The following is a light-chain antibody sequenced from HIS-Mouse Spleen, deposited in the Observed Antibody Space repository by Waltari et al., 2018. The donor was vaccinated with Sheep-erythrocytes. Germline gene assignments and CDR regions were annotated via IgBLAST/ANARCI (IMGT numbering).Light chain of an antibody. J-gene: IGLJ1*01. CDR3: CSYAGSYNHV. Sequence: QSALTQPASVSGSPGQSITISCTGTSSDVGSYNLFSWYQQHPGKAPKLMIYDVRKRPSGVPDRFSGSKSGNTASLTISGLQAEDEADYYCCSYAGSYNHVFATGTKVTVL. CDR1: SSDVGSYNL. V-gene: IGLV2-23*02. CDR2: DVR.